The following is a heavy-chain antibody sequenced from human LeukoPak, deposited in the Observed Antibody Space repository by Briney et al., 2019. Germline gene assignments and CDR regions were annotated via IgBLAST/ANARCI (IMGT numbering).Heavy chain of an antibody. J-gene: IGHJ4*02. Sequence: SETLSLTRTVSGSYISSSSYSWGWIRQPPGKGLEWIGNIYYTGTTYSNPSLKSRVTISVDTSKNQFSLKLSSVTAVDTAVYYCTRLDPRGPDDYWGQGTLVTVSS. V-gene: IGHV4-39*01. D-gene: IGHD2-2*03. CDR1: GSYISSSSYS. CDR3: TRLDPRGPDDY. CDR2: IYYTGTT.